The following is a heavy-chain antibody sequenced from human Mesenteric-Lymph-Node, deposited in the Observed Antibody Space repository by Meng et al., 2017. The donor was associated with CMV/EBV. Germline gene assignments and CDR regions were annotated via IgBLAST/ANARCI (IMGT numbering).Heavy chain of an antibody. V-gene: IGHV5-51*01. Sequence: KVSCKGSGYSFTSYWIGWVRQMPGKGLEWMGIIYPGDSDTRYSPSFQGQGTISADKSISTAYLQWSSLKASDTAMYYCARHRATYDSSGYWSYYYYGMDVWGQGTTVTVSS. J-gene: IGHJ6*02. D-gene: IGHD3-22*01. CDR2: IYPGDSDT. CDR1: GYSFTSYW. CDR3: ARHRATYDSSGYWSYYYYGMDV.